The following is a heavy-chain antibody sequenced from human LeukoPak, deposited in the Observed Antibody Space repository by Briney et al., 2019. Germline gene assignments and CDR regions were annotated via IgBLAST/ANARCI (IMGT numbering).Heavy chain of an antibody. CDR1: GFSLRASGMC. D-gene: IGHD3-22*01. CDR3: ARNYYDSSGYYQTINAFDI. CDR2: IDWDDDK. J-gene: IGHJ3*02. Sequence: RVSGPALVKPTQTLTLTCTFSGFSLRASGMCVSWIRQPPGKALEWPARIDWDDDKYYSTSLKTRLTISKDTSKNQVVLTMSNMDPVDTATYYCARNYYDSSGYYQTINAFDIWGQGTMVTVSS. V-gene: IGHV2-70*11.